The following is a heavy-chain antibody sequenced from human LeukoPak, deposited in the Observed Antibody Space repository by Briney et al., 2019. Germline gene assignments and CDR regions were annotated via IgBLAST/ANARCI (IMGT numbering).Heavy chain of an antibody. CDR1: GFIFSSYA. CDR3: ARSGWYAGGYDAFDI. V-gene: IGHV3-23*01. CDR2: ISGSGGST. D-gene: IGHD6-19*01. J-gene: IGHJ3*02. Sequence: GGSLRLSCAASGFIFSSYAMSWVRQAPGKGLEWVSTISGSGGSTYYADSVKGRFTIPRDNAKNSPYLQMNNLRAEDTAVYYCARSGWYAGGYDAFDIWGQGTMVTVSS.